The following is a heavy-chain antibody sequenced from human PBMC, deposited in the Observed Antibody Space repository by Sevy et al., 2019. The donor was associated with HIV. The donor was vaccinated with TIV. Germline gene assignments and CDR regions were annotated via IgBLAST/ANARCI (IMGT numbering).Heavy chain of an antibody. V-gene: IGHV3-23*01. CDR2: ISGSGGST. CDR3: AKDVIPYYYGSGFTFDY. CDR1: GFTFSNAW. J-gene: IGHJ4*02. Sequence: GGSLRLSCAASGFTFSNAWMSWVRQAPGKGLEWVSAISGSGGSTYYADSVKGRFTISRDNSKNTLYLQMNSLRAEDTAVYYCAKDVIPYYYGSGFTFDYWGQGTLVTVSS. D-gene: IGHD3-10*01.